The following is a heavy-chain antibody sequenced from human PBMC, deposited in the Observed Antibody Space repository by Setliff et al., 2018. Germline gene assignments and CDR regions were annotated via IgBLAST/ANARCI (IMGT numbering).Heavy chain of an antibody. CDR2: IYYGGST. CDR3: ASLPYYDSSGYSLSYY. V-gene: IGHV4-39*01. Sequence: PSETLSLTCTVSGGSISSSSYYWGWIRQPPGKGLEWIGSIYYGGSTYYNPSLKSRVTISVDTSKNQFSLKLSSVTAADTAVYYCASLPYYDSSGYSLSYYWGQGTLVTVSS. D-gene: IGHD3-22*01. J-gene: IGHJ4*02. CDR1: GGSISSSSYY.